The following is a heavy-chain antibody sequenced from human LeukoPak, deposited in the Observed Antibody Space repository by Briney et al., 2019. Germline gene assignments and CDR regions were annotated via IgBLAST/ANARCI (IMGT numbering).Heavy chain of an antibody. Sequence: TGGSLRLSCAASGFTFSSYGMHWVRQAPGKGLEWVAFIWYDGSNKYYADSVKGRFTISRDNSKNTLYLQMNSLRAEDTAVYYCARAGQHDFWSGYYFDYWGQGTLVTVSS. CDR2: IWYDGSNK. D-gene: IGHD3-3*01. CDR1: GFTFSSYG. CDR3: ARAGQHDFWSGYYFDY. J-gene: IGHJ4*02. V-gene: IGHV3-33*01.